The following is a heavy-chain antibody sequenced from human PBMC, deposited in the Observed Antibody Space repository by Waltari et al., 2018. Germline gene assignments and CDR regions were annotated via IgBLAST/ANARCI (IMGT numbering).Heavy chain of an antibody. CDR3: ARSGHSSGWRSWYFDL. V-gene: IGHV3-21*01. J-gene: IGHJ2*01. D-gene: IGHD6-19*01. CDR2: ISSSSSYI. CDR1: GFTFSSYS. Sequence: EVQLVESGGGLVKPGGSLRLSCAASGFTFSSYSMNWVRQAPGKGLEWVSSISSSSSYIYYADSVKGRFTISRDNAKNSLYLQMNSLRAEDTAVYYCARSGHSSGWRSWYFDLWGRGTLVTVSS.